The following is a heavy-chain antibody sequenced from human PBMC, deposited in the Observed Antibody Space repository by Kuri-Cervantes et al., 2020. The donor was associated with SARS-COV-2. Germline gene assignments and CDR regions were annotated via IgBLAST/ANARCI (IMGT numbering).Heavy chain of an antibody. J-gene: IGHJ3*02. CDR2: IYHSGST. Sequence: SETLSLTCAVSGGSISSGGYSWSWIRQPPGKGLEWIGYIYHSGSTYYNPSLKSRVTISVDTSKNQFSLKLSSVTAADTAVYYCARELDCSSTSCSSTKISPAAFDIWGQGKMVNVSS. V-gene: IGHV4-30-2*01. CDR1: GGSISSGGYS. D-gene: IGHD2-2*01. CDR3: ARELDCSSTSCSSTKISPAAFDI.